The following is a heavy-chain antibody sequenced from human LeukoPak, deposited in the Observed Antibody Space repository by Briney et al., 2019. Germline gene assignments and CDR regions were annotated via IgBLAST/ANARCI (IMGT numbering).Heavy chain of an antibody. D-gene: IGHD3-10*01. CDR1: GFTFRSYW. V-gene: IGHV3-7*04. CDR3: AREYFYGSGSYYNGY. Sequence: GGSLRLSCAASGFTFRSYWMTWVRQAPGKGLERVANIKQDGNEKYYVDSVKGRFTISRDNAKNSLYLQMNSLRAEDTAVYYCAREYFYGSGSYYNGYWGQGALVTVSS. J-gene: IGHJ4*02. CDR2: IKQDGNEK.